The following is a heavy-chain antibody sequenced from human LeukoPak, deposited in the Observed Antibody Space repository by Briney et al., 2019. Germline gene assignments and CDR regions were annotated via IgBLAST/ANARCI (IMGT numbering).Heavy chain of an antibody. CDR1: GYTFTSYD. V-gene: IGHV1-8*01. CDR2: MNPDSGNT. Sequence: ASVKVSCKASGYTFTSYDINWVRQATGQGLEWMGWMNPDSGNTGYAQKFQGRVTMTRNTSISTDYMELSSLRSEDTAVYYCARGIYEYYYDSSGSGGYAYWGQGTLVTVSS. J-gene: IGHJ4*02. D-gene: IGHD3-22*01. CDR3: ARGIYEYYYDSSGSGGYAY.